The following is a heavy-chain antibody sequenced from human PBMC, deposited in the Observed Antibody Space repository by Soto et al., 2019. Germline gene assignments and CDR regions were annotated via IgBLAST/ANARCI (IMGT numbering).Heavy chain of an antibody. CDR3: AKNYYFDQ. V-gene: IGHV3-23*01. CDR2: INIDGAT. CDR1: GFTFSSYA. D-gene: IGHD3-10*01. Sequence: EVQLLESGGGLVQPGGSLRLSCAASGFTFSSYAMSWVRQAPGKGLEWVSSINIDGATHYGDSAKGRFTISRDNSKDTLYLQMDSLRAEDTAIYHCAKNYYFDQWGQGTLVTVSS. J-gene: IGHJ4*02.